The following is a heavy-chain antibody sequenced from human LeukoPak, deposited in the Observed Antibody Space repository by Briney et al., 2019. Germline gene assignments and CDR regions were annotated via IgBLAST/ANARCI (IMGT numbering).Heavy chain of an antibody. CDR3: VRENIVVVPAAMRFFDWFDP. V-gene: IGHV1-18*01. CDR1: GYTFTSYG. Sequence: ASVKVSCKASGYTFTSYGISWVRQAPGQGLEWMGWISAYNGNTNYAQKLQGRVTMTTDTSTSTAYMELRSLRSDDTAVYYCVRENIVVVPAAMRFFDWFDPWGQGTLVTVSS. CDR2: ISAYNGNT. J-gene: IGHJ5*02. D-gene: IGHD2-2*01.